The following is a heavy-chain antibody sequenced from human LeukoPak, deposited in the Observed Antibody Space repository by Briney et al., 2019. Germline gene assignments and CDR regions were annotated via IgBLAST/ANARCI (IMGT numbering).Heavy chain of an antibody. D-gene: IGHD3-9*01. CDR2: IKPNSGGT. Sequence: GASVTVSCKASGYTFTGYYMHWVRPAPGQGLEWMGRIKPNSGGTNYAQKFQGRVTMTRDTSISTAYMELSRLRSDDRAVYYCARDRYYDILTGYYSLWGQGTLVTVSS. J-gene: IGHJ4*02. V-gene: IGHV1-2*06. CDR3: ARDRYYDILTGYYSL. CDR1: GYTFTGYY.